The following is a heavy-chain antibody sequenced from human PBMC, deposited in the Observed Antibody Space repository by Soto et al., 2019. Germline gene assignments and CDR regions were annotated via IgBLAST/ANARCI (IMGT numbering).Heavy chain of an antibody. V-gene: IGHV3-30-3*01. CDR2: ISYDGSNK. D-gene: IGHD5-18*01. CDR3: ARDRFEYGGSYSYASYYGMDV. J-gene: IGHJ6*02. CDR1: GFTFSSYA. Sequence: GESLKISCAASGFTFSSYAMHWVRQAPGKGLEWVAVISYDGSNKYYADSVKGRFTISRDNSKNTLYLQMNSLRAEDTAVYYCARDRFEYGGSYSYASYYGMDVWGQGTTVTVSS.